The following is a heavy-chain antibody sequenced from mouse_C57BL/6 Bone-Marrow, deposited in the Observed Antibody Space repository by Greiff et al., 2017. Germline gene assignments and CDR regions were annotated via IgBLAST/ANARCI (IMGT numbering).Heavy chain of an antibody. Sequence: EVMLVESGGGLVQPGGSLSLSCAASGFTFTDYYMSWVRQPPGKALEWLGFIRHKANGYTTEYSASVKGRFNISRDNSQSILYLQMNALRAEDSATYYCARYTTVVGYFDYWGQGTTLTVSS. J-gene: IGHJ2*01. CDR3: ARYTTVVGYFDY. CDR2: IRHKANGYTT. D-gene: IGHD1-1*01. CDR1: GFTFTDYY. V-gene: IGHV7-3*01.